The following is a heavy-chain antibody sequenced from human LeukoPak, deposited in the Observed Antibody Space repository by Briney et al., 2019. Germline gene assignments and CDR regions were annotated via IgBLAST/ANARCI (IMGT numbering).Heavy chain of an antibody. V-gene: IGHV3-23*01. CDR3: ARDSSGWYYFDY. CDR2: ISGSGGST. CDR1: GFTFSSYA. D-gene: IGHD6-19*01. J-gene: IGHJ4*02. Sequence: PGGSLRLSCAASGFTFSSYAMSWVRQAPGKGLEWVSAISGSGGSTYYADSVKGRFTISRDNSKNTLYLQMNSLRAEDTAVYYCARDSSGWYYFDYWGQGTLVTVSS.